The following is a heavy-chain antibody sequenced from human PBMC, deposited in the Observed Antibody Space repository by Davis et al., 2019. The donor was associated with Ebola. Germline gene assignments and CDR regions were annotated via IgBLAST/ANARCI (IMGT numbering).Heavy chain of an antibody. CDR2: IYYSGST. V-gene: IGHV4-39*01. D-gene: IGHD3-10*01. Sequence: MPSESLSLTCTVSGGSTSSSSYYWVWIRKPPGKGLEWIGSIYYSGSTYYNPSLKNRVTISVDTSKNQFSLKLSSVTAADSAVYYCARLNEDYYGSGSPSYFDYWGQGTLVTVSS. J-gene: IGHJ4*02. CDR3: ARLNEDYYGSGSPSYFDY. CDR1: GGSTSSSSYY.